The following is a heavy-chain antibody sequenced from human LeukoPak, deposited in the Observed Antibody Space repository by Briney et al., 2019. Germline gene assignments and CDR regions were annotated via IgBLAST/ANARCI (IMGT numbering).Heavy chain of an antibody. CDR1: GFIFSNHG. CDR3: ARRSNQYYFDY. Sequence: GGSLRLSCAASGFIFSNHGMHWVRQAPGKGLDWVAVIWYDGIKKFYADSVKGRFTISRDNSKNTLYLQMNSLRTEDTAVYYCARRSNQYYFDYWGQGTLVTVSS. J-gene: IGHJ4*02. CDR2: IWYDGIKK. D-gene: IGHD3-16*01. V-gene: IGHV3-33*01.